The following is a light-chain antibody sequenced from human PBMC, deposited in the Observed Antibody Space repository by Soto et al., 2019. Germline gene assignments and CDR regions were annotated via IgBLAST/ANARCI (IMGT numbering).Light chain of an antibody. CDR1: QSISSY. J-gene: IGKJ3*01. Sequence: DIQMTQSPSSLSASVGDRITITCRASQSISSYLNWYQQNPGKAPKVLIFAASSLESGVPSRFSGSGSGTDFTLTITRLQPEDFATYYCQQSYSIPRTFGPGTKVDI. CDR3: QQSYSIPRT. CDR2: AAS. V-gene: IGKV1-39*01.